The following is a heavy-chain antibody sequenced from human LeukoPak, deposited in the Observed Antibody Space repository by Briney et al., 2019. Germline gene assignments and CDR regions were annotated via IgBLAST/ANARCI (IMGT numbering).Heavy chain of an antibody. CDR2: ISAYNGNT. J-gene: IGHJ4*02. CDR1: GYTFTSYG. D-gene: IGHD3-22*01. CDR3: ARSRYYYDSSGYDGSYYFDY. V-gene: IGHV1-18*01. Sequence: PGASVKVSCKASGYTFTSYGISWVRQAPGQGLEWMGWISAYNGNTNYAQKLQGRVTMTTDTSTSTAYMELRSLRSDDTAVYYCARSRYYYDSSGYDGSYYFDYWGQGTLVTVSS.